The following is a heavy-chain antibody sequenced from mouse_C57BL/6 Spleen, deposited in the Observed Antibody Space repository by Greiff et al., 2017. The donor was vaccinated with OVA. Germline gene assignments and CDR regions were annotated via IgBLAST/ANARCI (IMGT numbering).Heavy chain of an antibody. J-gene: IGHJ4*01. CDR3: AVYYSNFYYYAMDY. CDR2: INPSNGGT. V-gene: IGHV1-53*01. CDR1: GYTFTSYW. Sequence: QVQLQQPGTELVKPGASVKLSCKASGYTFTSYWMPWVKQRPGQGLEWIGNINPSNGGTNYNAKFKSKATLTVDKSSSTAYMQLSSLTSEDSAVYDCAVYYSNFYYYAMDYWGQGTSGTVSS. D-gene: IGHD2-5*01.